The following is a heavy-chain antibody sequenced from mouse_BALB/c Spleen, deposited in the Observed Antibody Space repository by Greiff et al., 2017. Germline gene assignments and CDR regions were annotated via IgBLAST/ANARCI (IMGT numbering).Heavy chain of an antibody. Sequence: EVKVVESGGGLVKPGGSLKLSCAASGFTFSDYYMYWVRQTPEKRLEWVATISDGGSYTYYPDSVKGRFTISRDNAKNNLYLQMSSLKSEDTAMYYCARGGHYYAMDYWGQGTSVTVSS. CDR2: ISDGGSYT. CDR3: ARGGHYYAMDY. J-gene: IGHJ4*01. V-gene: IGHV5-4*02. CDR1: GFTFSDYY.